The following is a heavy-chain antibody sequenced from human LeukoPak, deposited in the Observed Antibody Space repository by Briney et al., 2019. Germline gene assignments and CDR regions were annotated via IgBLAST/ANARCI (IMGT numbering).Heavy chain of an antibody. CDR2: FDPGAGEI. V-gene: IGHV1-24*01. J-gene: IGHJ4*02. CDR1: GDTLSELT. CDR3: AAGGIYSLLDY. Sequence: ASVKVSGKVSGDTLSELTMHWVRQAPGKGPEWMGGFDPGAGEILYAQQFQGRVTMTEDTSTDTAYMELTSLRSEDSGVYFCAAGGIYSLLDYWGQGTLVTVSS. D-gene: IGHD3-10*01.